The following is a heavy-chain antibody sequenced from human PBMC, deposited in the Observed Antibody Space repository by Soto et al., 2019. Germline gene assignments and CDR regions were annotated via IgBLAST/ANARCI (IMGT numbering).Heavy chain of an antibody. CDR2: ISKSDYT. V-gene: IGHV3-21*06. CDR1: GFAFNNYG. D-gene: IGHD2-2*01. Sequence: VGSLRLSCTVSGFAFNNYGINWVRQAPGKGLEWVSSISKSDYTYYSDSVKGRFTISRDNAKNSVSLQMNTLRVEDTAVYYCAREDSIIMPAVSDFWGQGTLVTVSS. CDR3: AREDSIIMPAVSDF. J-gene: IGHJ4*02.